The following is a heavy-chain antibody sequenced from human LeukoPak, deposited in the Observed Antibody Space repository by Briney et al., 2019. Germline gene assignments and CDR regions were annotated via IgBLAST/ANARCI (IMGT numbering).Heavy chain of an antibody. CDR3: ASLVYCSSTSCYNYYYYYMDV. V-gene: IGHV4-39*01. CDR1: GGSITSSSYY. D-gene: IGHD2-2*02. Sequence: SETLSLTCTVPGGSITSSSYYWGWIRQPPGKGLAWIGSIYYSGRTYYNPSLKSRLTISVDTSKNQFSLKLSSVTAADTAVYYCASLVYCSSTSCYNYYYYYMDVWGKGTTVTVSS. J-gene: IGHJ6*03. CDR2: IYYSGRT.